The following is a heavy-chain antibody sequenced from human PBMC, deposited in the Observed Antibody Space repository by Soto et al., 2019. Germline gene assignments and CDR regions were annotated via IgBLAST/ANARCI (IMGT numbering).Heavy chain of an antibody. D-gene: IGHD5-12*01. CDR2: IYYSGST. Sequence: QVQLQESGPGLVKPSQTLSLTCTVSGGSISSGDYYWSWIRQPPGKGLEWIGYIYYSGSTYYNLSLKSRVTISVHTSKNQFSLKLSSVTAADTAVYYCARYSGYEGLRFDPWGQGTLVTVSS. V-gene: IGHV4-30-4*01. CDR3: ARYSGYEGLRFDP. J-gene: IGHJ5*02. CDR1: GGSISSGDYY.